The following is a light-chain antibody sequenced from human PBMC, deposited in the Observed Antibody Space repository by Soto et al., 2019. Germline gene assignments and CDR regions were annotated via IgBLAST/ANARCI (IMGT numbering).Light chain of an antibody. CDR1: HAISSW. CDR3: QQTNNFPYT. J-gene: IGKJ2*01. V-gene: IGKV1-12*01. Sequence: DIQMTQSPSSVSASVGDRVTITCRASHAISSWLAWYQQKPGKAPKLLIYAASRLQSGVPSRFSGSESGADFTLTISSLQPEDVATYYCQQTNNFPYTFGQGTKLEI. CDR2: AAS.